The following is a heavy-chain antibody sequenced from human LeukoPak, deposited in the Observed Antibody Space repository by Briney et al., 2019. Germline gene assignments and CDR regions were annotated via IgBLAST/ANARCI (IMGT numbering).Heavy chain of an antibody. J-gene: IGHJ4*02. CDR1: GFIVSNNY. V-gene: IGHV3-53*01. Sequence: GGSLRLSCVASGFIVSNNYMSWVRQAPGKGLEWVSVLYNAGSTYFAESVKGRFTISRDNSKNTLYLQMNSLKTEDTAVYYCTADPIVVVVAAAELDYWGQGTLVTVSS. CDR2: LYNAGST. CDR3: TADPIVVVVAAAELDY. D-gene: IGHD2-15*01.